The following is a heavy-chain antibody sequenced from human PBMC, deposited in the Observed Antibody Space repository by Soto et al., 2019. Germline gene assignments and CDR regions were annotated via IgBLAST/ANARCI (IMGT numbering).Heavy chain of an antibody. D-gene: IGHD2-15*01. V-gene: IGHV3-33*01. J-gene: IGHJ6*02. Sequence: GGSLRLSCAASGFTFSNCGMHWVRQAPGKGLEWVAVIWYDGSNKYYADSVKGRFTISRDNSKNTLYLQMNSLRAEDTAVYYCARDKGVVLEYYYGMDVWGQGTTVTVSS. CDR2: IWYDGSNK. CDR3: ARDKGVVLEYYYGMDV. CDR1: GFTFSNCG.